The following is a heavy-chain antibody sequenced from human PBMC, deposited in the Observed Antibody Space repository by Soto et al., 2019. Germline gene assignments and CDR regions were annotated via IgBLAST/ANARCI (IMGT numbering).Heavy chain of an antibody. CDR3: TTDDCGVAIIRDY. V-gene: IGHV3-15*07. Sequence: EVQLVESGGGLVKPGGSLRLSCAASGFTFNNAWMNWVRQAPGKGLEWVGRVRTKSDGGTTDYAAPVKGRFTISRDDSKNTLFLQMNRLKTEDTAVYYCTTDDCGVAIIRDYWGQGTLVTVYS. D-gene: IGHD3-3*01. J-gene: IGHJ4*02. CDR1: GFTFNNAW. CDR2: VRTKSDGGTT.